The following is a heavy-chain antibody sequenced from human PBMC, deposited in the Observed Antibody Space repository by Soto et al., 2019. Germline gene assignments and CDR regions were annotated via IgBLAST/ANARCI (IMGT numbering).Heavy chain of an antibody. CDR3: AREGINNYNEYYFDS. CDR1: GFTFSTYS. D-gene: IGHD4-4*01. CDR2: ISGSGNYT. J-gene: IGHJ4*02. V-gene: IGHV3-21*01. Sequence: EMHLVESGGGLVKPGGSLRLSCAASGFTFSTYSMNWVRQAPGKGLEWVSSISGSGNYTHYADFLRCRFTISRDNAKTSLYLQMNSLRAEDTAVYYCAREGINNYNEYYFDSWGQGTVVTVSS.